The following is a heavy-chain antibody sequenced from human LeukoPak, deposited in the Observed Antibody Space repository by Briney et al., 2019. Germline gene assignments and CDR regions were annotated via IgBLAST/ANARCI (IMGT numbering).Heavy chain of an antibody. Sequence: SETLSLTCAVSGGSISSSNWWSWVRQPPGKGLEWIGEINHSGSTNYNPSLKSRVTISVDTSKNQFSLKLSSVTAADTAVYYCARNYLGAHTDYWGQGTLVTVSS. V-gene: IGHV4-4*02. CDR1: GGSISSSNW. CDR3: ARNYLGAHTDY. D-gene: IGHD1-26*01. J-gene: IGHJ4*02. CDR2: INHSGST.